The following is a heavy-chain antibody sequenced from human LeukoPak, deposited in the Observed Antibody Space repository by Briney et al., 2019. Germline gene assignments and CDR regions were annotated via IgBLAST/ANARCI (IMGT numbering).Heavy chain of an antibody. Sequence: SQTLSLTCAISGDSVSSNSAAWNWIRQSPSRGLEWLGRTYYRSKWYNDYAVSVKSRITINPDTSKNQFSLQLNSVTPEDTAVYYCARGRGYSGYNETYYYYGMDVWGQGTTVTVSS. CDR1: GDSVSSNSAA. CDR3: ARGRGYSGYNETYYYYGMDV. J-gene: IGHJ6*02. D-gene: IGHD5-12*01. V-gene: IGHV6-1*01. CDR2: TYYRSKWYN.